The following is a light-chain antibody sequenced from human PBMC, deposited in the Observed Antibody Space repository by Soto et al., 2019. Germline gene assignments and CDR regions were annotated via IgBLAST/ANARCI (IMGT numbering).Light chain of an antibody. CDR2: DVS. CDR3: SSYTSSSTLSV. J-gene: IGLJ1*01. CDR1: SSDVGGYNY. V-gene: IGLV2-14*01. Sequence: QSALTQPASVSGSPGQSITISCTGTSSDVGGYNYVSWYQQHPGKAPKLMIYDVSNRPSGVPNRFSGSKSGNTASLTISGLLAEDDADYYCSSYTSSSTLSVFGTGTKLTVL.